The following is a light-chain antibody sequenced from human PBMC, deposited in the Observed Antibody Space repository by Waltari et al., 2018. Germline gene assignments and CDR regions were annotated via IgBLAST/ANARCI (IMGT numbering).Light chain of an antibody. Sequence: DVVMTQSPLSLPVTVGQPASISCRSSQSLVHSDGNNYLSWFHQRPGQSPGRLIFKVSHLGSGVPERFSGSGSGTDFTLKISRVEAEDVGVYYCMQATHWPWTFGQGTKVEIK. J-gene: IGKJ1*01. CDR1: QSLVHSDGNNY. CDR3: MQATHWPWT. CDR2: KVS. V-gene: IGKV2-30*02.